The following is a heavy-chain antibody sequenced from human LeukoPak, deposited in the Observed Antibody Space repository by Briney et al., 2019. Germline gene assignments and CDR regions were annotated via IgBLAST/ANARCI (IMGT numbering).Heavy chain of an antibody. J-gene: IGHJ4*02. CDR1: GYTFTSYD. V-gene: IGHV1-8*01. Sequence: ASVKVSCTASGYTFTSYDINWVRQATGQGLEWKGWMSPNSGNTGYAQKFQGRVTMTRNTSISTAYMELSSLRSEDTAVYYCARGDYGDYVDYWGQGTLVTVSS. CDR2: MSPNSGNT. CDR3: ARGDYGDYVDY. D-gene: IGHD4-17*01.